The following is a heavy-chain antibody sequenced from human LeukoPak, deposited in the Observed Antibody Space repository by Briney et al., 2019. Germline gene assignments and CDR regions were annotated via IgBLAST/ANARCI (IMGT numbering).Heavy chain of an antibody. J-gene: IGHJ5*02. Sequence: SETLSLTCTVSGGSISSYYRSWIRQPPGKGLEWIAYMYYSGSTYYNPSLKSRVTMSADTSKNQLSLKLSSVTAADTAVYYCARPYYYDSRIDPWGQGILVTVSS. CDR1: GGSISSYY. CDR3: ARPYYYDSRIDP. D-gene: IGHD3-22*01. V-gene: IGHV4-59*08. CDR2: MYYSGST.